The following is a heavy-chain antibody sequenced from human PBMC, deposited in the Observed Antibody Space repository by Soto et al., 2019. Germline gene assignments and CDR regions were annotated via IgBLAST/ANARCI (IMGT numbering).Heavy chain of an antibody. CDR2: ISGSGGST. V-gene: IGHV3-23*01. Sequence: EVQLLESGGGLVQPGGSLRLSCAASGFTFSSDAMTWVRQAPGKGLEWVSAISGSGGSTYYADSVKGRFTISRDNSKNTVYLHMNSLRAEDTAVYYCAKTRGWWEQSLEYWGQGALVTVSS. J-gene: IGHJ4*02. CDR3: AKTRGWWEQSLEY. CDR1: GFTFSSDA. D-gene: IGHD2-15*01.